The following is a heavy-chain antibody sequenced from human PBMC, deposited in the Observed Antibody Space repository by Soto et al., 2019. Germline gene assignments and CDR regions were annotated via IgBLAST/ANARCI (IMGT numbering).Heavy chain of an antibody. CDR1: GVTVSSGAYY. V-gene: IGHV4-31*03. D-gene: IGHD6-13*01. CDR3: ARYRFSGSKWSKFDC. CDR2: IYYNGST. J-gene: IGHJ4*02. Sequence: QVQLQQSGPGLLRPSQTLSLTCTVSGVTVSSGAYYWSWIRQHPGKGLEWIGNIYYNGSTYYSPSLKSRVVLSLDTSNNHFSLSLTSVTAADTAVYYCARYRFSGSKWSKFDCWGQGTLVTVSS.